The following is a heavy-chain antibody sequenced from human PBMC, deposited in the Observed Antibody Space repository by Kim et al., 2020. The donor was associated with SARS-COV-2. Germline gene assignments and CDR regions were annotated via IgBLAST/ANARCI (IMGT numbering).Heavy chain of an antibody. CDR3: ARVLGYCSSTGCYKRAYYFDY. Sequence: GGSLRLSCAASGFTFSSYWMHWVRQAPGKGLVWVSRINSDGSSTSYADSVKGRFTISRDNAKNTLYLQMNSLRAEDTAVYYCARVLGYCSSTGCYKRAYYFDYWGQGTLVTVSS. V-gene: IGHV3-74*01. CDR2: INSDGSST. CDR1: GFTFSSYW. J-gene: IGHJ4*02. D-gene: IGHD2-2*02.